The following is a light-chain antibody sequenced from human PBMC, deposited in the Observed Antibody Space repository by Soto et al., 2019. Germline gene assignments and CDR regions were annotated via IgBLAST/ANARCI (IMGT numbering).Light chain of an antibody. CDR3: QQYSTSPIS. CDR1: QVTSRY. CDR2: GAS. V-gene: IGKV3-20*01. Sequence: ENVLTQSPGTLSLSPEERATLACRASQVTSRYLSWYQQRPGQAPRLLIYGASSRATGIPDRFSGSGSGTDFTLTISRLEPGDFAVYYCQQYSTSPISFGQGTRLEIK. J-gene: IGKJ5*01.